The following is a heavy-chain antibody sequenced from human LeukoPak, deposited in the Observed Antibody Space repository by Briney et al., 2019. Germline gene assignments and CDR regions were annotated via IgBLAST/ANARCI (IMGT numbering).Heavy chain of an antibody. J-gene: IGHJ5*01. Sequence: GGSLRLSCIASGFTFVHYWMSWVRQAPGKGLEWVASIKEDGSDKYYVDSVKGRFTISRDNTKNSLYVQMNSLRAEDTAVYYCARLKDAVTIFDCWGQGILVTVSS. CDR3: ARLKDAVTIFDC. CDR2: IKEDGSDK. V-gene: IGHV3-7*01. CDR1: GFTFVHYW. D-gene: IGHD4-17*01.